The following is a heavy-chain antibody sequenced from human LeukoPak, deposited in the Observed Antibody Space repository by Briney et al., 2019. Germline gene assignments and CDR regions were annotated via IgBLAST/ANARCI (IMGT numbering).Heavy chain of an antibody. Sequence: GGSLRLSCAASGFTFGNFAMSWVRQAPGKGLEWVSLISGGAYSIYYADSVKGRFTISRDNSKNTLYLQMNSLRAEDTAIYFCAKDPRGYDKPFDSWGQGTPVTVSS. D-gene: IGHD5-12*01. J-gene: IGHJ4*02. CDR1: GFTFGNFA. V-gene: IGHV3-23*01. CDR3: AKDPRGYDKPFDS. CDR2: ISGGAYSI.